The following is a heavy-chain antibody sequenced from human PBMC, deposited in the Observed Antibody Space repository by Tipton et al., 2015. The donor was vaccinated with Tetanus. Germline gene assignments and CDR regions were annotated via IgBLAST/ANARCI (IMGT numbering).Heavy chain of an antibody. J-gene: IGHJ4*02. CDR3: ARDYYGSGSYYFMDH. CDR1: GGTFTNYA. Sequence: QLVQSGAEMKKPGSSAKVSCKASGGTFTNYALSWVRQAPGQGLEWMGWINPGNGNVKYSQKFQGRVTITRDASASTAYMELSSLRSEDTAVFYCARDYYGSGSYYFMDHWGQGTLVTVSS. D-gene: IGHD3-10*01. V-gene: IGHV1-3*01. CDR2: INPGNGNV.